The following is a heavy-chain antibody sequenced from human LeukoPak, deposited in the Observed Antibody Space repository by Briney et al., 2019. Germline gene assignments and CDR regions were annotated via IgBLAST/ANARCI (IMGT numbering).Heavy chain of an antibody. J-gene: IGHJ4*02. V-gene: IGHV3-23*01. CDR2: ISGSGGST. Sequence: GGSLRLSCAVSGFSVSANYMTWVRQAPGKGLEWGSAISGSGGSTYYADSVKGRFTISRDNSKNTLYLQMNSLRAEDTAVYYCAKDRIGGHGSHPVYWGQGTLVTVSS. CDR3: AKDRIGGHGSHPVY. D-gene: IGHD2-15*01. CDR1: GFSVSANY.